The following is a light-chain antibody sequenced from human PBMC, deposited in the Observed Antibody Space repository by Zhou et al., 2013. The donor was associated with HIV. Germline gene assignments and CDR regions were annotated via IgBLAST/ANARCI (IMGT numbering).Light chain of an antibody. Sequence: DIQMTQSPSSLSASVGDRVTLSCRASQGIGNYLAWYQQRPGKVPKLLIYATSTLQFGVPSRFSGSGSGTDFTLTISSLQPEDVATYYCQQYNTYPITFGQGTRLEI. CDR3: QQYNTYPIT. V-gene: IGKV1-27*01. CDR1: QGIGNY. CDR2: ATS. J-gene: IGKJ5*01.